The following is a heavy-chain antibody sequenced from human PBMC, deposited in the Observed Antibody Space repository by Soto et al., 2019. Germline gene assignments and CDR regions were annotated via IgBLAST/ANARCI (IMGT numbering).Heavy chain of an antibody. D-gene: IGHD2-2*02. J-gene: IGHJ5*02. Sequence: PSATLSLTCAVSGYSISSGYYWGWIRQPPGEGLEWIGSIYHSGSTYYTPSLKSRVTISVDTSKDQFSLKLSSVTAADTAVYYCARDSYCSSTSCYMGDNWFDPWGQGTLVPVSS. CDR3: ARDSYCSSTSCYMGDNWFDP. CDR2: IYHSGST. V-gene: IGHV4-38-2*02. CDR1: GYSISSGYY.